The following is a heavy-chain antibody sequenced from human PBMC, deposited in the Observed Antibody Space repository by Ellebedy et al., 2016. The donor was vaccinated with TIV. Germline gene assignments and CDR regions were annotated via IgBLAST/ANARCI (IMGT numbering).Heavy chain of an antibody. J-gene: IGHJ6*02. CDR2: IREDGSEK. D-gene: IGHD2/OR15-2a*01. CDR1: GFTFSSYW. CDR3: ATERRNYYNGMDV. Sequence: GESLKISCAASGFTFSSYWMSWVRQAPGKGLEWVANIREDGSEKYYVDSVKGRFTISRDNAKNSLYLQKNSLRAEDTGVYYCATERRNYYNGMDVWGQGTTVTVSS. V-gene: IGHV3-7*01.